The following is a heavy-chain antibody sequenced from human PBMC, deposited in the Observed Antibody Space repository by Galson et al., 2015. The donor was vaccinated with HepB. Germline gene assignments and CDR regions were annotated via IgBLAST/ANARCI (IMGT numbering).Heavy chain of an antibody. CDR3: AKDRFSWIAVADY. J-gene: IGHJ4*02. D-gene: IGHD6-19*01. CDR2: ISGSGGST. V-gene: IGHV3-23*01. CDR1: GFTFSSYA. Sequence: SLRLSCAASGFTFSSYAMSWVRQAPGQGLEWVSAISGSGGSTYYADSVKGRFTISRDNSKNTLYLQMNSLRAEDTAVYYCAKDRFSWIAVADYWGQGTLVTVSS.